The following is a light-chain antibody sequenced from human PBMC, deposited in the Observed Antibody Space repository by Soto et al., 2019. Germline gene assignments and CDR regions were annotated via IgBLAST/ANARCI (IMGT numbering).Light chain of an antibody. J-gene: IGLJ3*02. V-gene: IGLV4-69*01. Sequence: QPVLTQSPSASASLGASVKLTCTLSSGHSNYAIAWHQQQPEKGPRYLMKLNNDGSHSKGDGIPDCFSGSSSGAERYLTISSLQSEDEADYYCQTWDTGIRVFGGGTKLTVL. CDR2: LNNDGSH. CDR3: QTWDTGIRV. CDR1: SGHSNYA.